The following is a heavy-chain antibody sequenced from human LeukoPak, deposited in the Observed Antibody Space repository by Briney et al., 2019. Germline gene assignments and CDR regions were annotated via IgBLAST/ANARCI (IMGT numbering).Heavy chain of an antibody. V-gene: IGHV1-8*01. Sequence: GASVKVSCKASGYTFTSYDINWVRQATGQGLEWMGWMNPNSGNTGYAQKFQGRVTMTRNTSISTAYMELSSLRSEDTAVYYCARGEGVTYYYDSTQLDPWGQGTLVTVSS. J-gene: IGHJ5*02. CDR3: ARGEGVTYYYDSTQLDP. D-gene: IGHD3-22*01. CDR2: MNPNSGNT. CDR1: GYTFTSYD.